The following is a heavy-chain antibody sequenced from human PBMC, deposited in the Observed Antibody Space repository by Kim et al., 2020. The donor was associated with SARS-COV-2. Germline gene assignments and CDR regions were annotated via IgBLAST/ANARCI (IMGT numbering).Heavy chain of an antibody. Sequence: SETLSLTCAVYGGSFSGYYWSWIRQPPGKGLEWIGEINHSGSTNYNPSLKSRVTISVDTSKNQFSLKLSSVTAADTAVYYCARGKSRFGELHTLFDYWGQGTLVTVSS. D-gene: IGHD3-10*01. CDR1: GGSFSGYY. J-gene: IGHJ4*02. CDR3: ARGKSRFGELHTLFDY. CDR2: INHSGST. V-gene: IGHV4-34*01.